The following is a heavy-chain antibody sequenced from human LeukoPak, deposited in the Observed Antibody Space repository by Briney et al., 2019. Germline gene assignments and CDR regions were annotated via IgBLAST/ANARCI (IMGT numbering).Heavy chain of an antibody. CDR3: VREENYFVD. D-gene: IGHD3-9*01. Sequence: GGSLRLSCTASGFTFSANHMRWVRQAPGKGLESVAHIFGGPATHYAESTHYAASVEGRFTISRDYSRDTLFLQMNSLRVGDTALYYCVREENYFVDWGRGTLVTVSS. V-gene: IGHV3-53*01. CDR1: GFTFSANH. CDR2: IFGGPAT. J-gene: IGHJ4*02.